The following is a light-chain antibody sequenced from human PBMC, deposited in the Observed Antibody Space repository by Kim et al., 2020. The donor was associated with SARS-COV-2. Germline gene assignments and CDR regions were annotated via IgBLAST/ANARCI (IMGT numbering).Light chain of an antibody. V-gene: IGKV3-20*01. CDR2: GAS. CDR1: QSVSSSY. CDR3: QQYSSSGWT. J-gene: IGKJ1*01. Sequence: EIVLTQSPGTLSLSPGERATLSCRASQSVSSSYLAWYQQKPGQAPRLLIYGASSRATGIPDRFSGSGSGTDFTLTISRLEPEDFAVYYCQQYSSSGWTFGQGTKVDIK.